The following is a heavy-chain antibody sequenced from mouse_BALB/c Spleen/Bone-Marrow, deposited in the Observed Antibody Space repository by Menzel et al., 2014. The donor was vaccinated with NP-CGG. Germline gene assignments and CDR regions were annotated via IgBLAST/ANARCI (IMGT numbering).Heavy chain of an antibody. V-gene: IGHV1-20*02. Sequence: DVKLQESGPELVKPGASVEISCKASGYSFTGYFMNWVMQSHGKSLEWIGRINPYNGDTFYNQKFKGKATLTVDKSSSTAHMELRSLASEDSAVYYCARVTTDWYFDVWGAGTTVTVSS. CDR3: ARVTTDWYFDV. CDR1: GYSFTGYF. D-gene: IGHD1-1*01. CDR2: INPYNGDT. J-gene: IGHJ1*01.